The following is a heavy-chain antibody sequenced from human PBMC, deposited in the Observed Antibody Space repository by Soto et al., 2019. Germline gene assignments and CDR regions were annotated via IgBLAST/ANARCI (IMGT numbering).Heavy chain of an antibody. V-gene: IGHV4-34*01. Sequence: PSETLSLTCAVYGGSFSGYYWSWIRQPPGKGLEWIGEINHSGSTNYNPSLKSRVTISVDTSKNQFSLKLSSVTAADTAVYYCARGGIAAAGQFDPWGQGTLVTVSS. CDR1: GGSFSGYY. CDR3: ARGGIAAAGQFDP. CDR2: INHSGST. J-gene: IGHJ5*02. D-gene: IGHD6-13*01.